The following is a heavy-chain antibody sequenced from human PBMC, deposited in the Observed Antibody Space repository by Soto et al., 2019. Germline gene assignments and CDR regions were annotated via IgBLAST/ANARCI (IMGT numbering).Heavy chain of an antibody. V-gene: IGHV3-30*18. Sequence: GGSLRLSCAASGFTFSSYGMHWVRQAPGKGLEWVAVISYDGSNKYYADSVKGRFTISRDNSKNTLYLQMNSLRAEDTAVYYCAKTSGGSKLVLMLLTPLAATYGMDVWGQGTTVTVSS. CDR3: AKTSGGSKLVLMLLTPLAATYGMDV. CDR2: ISYDGSNK. J-gene: IGHJ6*02. D-gene: IGHD2-8*01. CDR1: GFTFSSYG.